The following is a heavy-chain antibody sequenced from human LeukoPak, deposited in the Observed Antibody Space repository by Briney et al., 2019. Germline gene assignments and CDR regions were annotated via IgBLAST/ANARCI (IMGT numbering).Heavy chain of an antibody. D-gene: IGHD1-1*01. CDR1: GFTFDDYA. Sequence: GGSLRLSCAASGFTFDDYAMHWVRQAPGKGLEWVSGISWNSGSIGYADSVKGRFTISRDSAKNSLYLQMNSLRAEDTALYYCAKDQTGPVDVWGQGTTVTVSS. CDR2: ISWNSGSI. V-gene: IGHV3-9*01. J-gene: IGHJ6*02. CDR3: AKDQTGPVDV.